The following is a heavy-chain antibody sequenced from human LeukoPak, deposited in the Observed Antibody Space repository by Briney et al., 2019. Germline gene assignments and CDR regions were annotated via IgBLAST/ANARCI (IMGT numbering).Heavy chain of an antibody. J-gene: IGHJ4*02. CDR3: ARVVFGELSAFFDY. CDR1: GGSISSYY. D-gene: IGHD3-10*02. V-gene: IGHV4-59*01. Sequence: PSETLSLTCTVSGGSISSYYWSWIRQPPGKGLEWIGDVNYSGRTKNNPSLKSRPAMSVDMSKNQFSLKLNSVTAADTAVYYCARVVFGELSAFFDYWGRGTLVTVSS. CDR2: VNYSGRT.